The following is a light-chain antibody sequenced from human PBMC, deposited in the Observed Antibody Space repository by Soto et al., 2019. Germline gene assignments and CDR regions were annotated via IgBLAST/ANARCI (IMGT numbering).Light chain of an antibody. V-gene: IGKV4-1*01. J-gene: IGKJ4*01. CDR1: QNNKNY. CDR2: WAS. CDR3: QQYNDGLT. Sequence: DIVMTQSPDSLAVSLGERATINCKSSQNNKNYLAWYQQKTGQPPKLLIDWASTRASGVPDRFSGSGSGTDFTLTISSLQSEDFAVYFCQQYNDGLTFGGGTKVDIK.